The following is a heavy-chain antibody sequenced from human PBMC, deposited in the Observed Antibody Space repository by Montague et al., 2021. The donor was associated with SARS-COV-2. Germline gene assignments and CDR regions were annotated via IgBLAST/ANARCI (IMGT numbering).Heavy chain of an antibody. J-gene: IGHJ6*03. D-gene: IGHD6-6*01. Sequence: SLRLSCAVSGFTFENYAMHWVRQSPGKGLEWVSGISYHSAAMGYADSVKGRFTMSRDNAKNSLYLQMNSLKTEDTAVYYCAKGSSTYYYYYMDVWGKGTTVTVS. CDR2: ISYHSAAM. CDR1: GFTFENYA. CDR3: AKGSSTYYYYYMDV. V-gene: IGHV3-9*01.